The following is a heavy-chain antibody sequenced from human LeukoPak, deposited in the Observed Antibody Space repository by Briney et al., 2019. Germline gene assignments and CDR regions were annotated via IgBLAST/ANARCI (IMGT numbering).Heavy chain of an antibody. V-gene: IGHV5-51*01. CDR2: NYPGYSDT. D-gene: IGHD1-26*01. CDR3: ASAKSTVGATRGPFDI. CDR1: GYRFTSYW. Sequence: GEAPKISCKGSGYRFTSYWIGWVRQMPGKGLEWMGINYPGYSDTRYIPSFQGQVTISADKSISAAYLQWSSLKASDTAMYYCASAKSTVGATRGPFDIWGQGTMVTVSS. J-gene: IGHJ3*02.